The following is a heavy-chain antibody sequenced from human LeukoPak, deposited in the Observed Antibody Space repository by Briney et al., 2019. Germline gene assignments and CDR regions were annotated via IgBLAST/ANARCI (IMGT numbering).Heavy chain of an antibody. CDR3: ARDMELDHGDY. Sequence: GGSLGLSCAASGFTFSSYWMHWVRQAPGKGLVWVSRINSDGSSTSYADSVKGRFTISRDNAKNTLYLQMNSLRAEDTAVYYCARDMELDHGDYWGQGTLVTVSS. V-gene: IGHV3-74*01. CDR2: INSDGSST. CDR1: GFTFSSYW. D-gene: IGHD1-1*01. J-gene: IGHJ4*02.